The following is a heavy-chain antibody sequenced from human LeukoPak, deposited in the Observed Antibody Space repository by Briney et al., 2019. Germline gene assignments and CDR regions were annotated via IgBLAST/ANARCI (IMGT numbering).Heavy chain of an antibody. V-gene: IGHV4-59*01. D-gene: IGHD5-24*01. CDR2: IYYSRST. J-gene: IGHJ3*02. CDR3: ARGGGGFNYQGGAFDI. CDR1: GGSISSYY. Sequence: PYETLSLTCTVSGGSISSYYWSWIRQPPGRGLEWIGYIYYSRSTNYNPSHKSRVTISIDTSKNQFSLQLSSVTAADTAMYYCARGGGGFNYQGGAFDIWGQGTMVTVSS.